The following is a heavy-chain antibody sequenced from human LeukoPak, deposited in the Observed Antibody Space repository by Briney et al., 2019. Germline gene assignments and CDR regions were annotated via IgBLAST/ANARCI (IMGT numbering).Heavy chain of an antibody. Sequence: PSETLSLTCTVSGGSISSYYWSWIRQPAGKGLEWIGRIYTSGSTNYNPSLKSRVTMSVDTSKNQFSLKLSSVTAADTAVYYCARNFGPGGSGSYRNWFDPWGQGTLVTVSS. D-gene: IGHD3-10*01. V-gene: IGHV4-4*07. CDR3: ARNFGPGGSGSYRNWFDP. CDR1: GGSISSYY. CDR2: IYTSGST. J-gene: IGHJ5*02.